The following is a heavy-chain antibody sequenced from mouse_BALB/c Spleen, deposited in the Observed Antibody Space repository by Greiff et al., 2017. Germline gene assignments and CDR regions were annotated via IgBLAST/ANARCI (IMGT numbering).Heavy chain of an antibody. J-gene: IGHJ4*01. CDR3: ARNWNGNYLNAMDY. V-gene: IGHV2-2*02. D-gene: IGHD2-1*01. CDR2: IWSGGST. Sequence: VQLQQSGPGLVQPSQSLSITCTVSGFSLTSYGVHWVRQSPGKGLEWLGVIWSGGSTDYNAAFISRLSISKDNSKSQVFFKMNSLQANDTAIYYCARNWNGNYLNAMDYWGQGTSVTVSS. CDR1: GFSLTSYG.